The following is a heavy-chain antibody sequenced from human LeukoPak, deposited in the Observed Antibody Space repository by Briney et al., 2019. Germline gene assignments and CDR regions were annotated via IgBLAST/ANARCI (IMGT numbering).Heavy chain of an antibody. V-gene: IGHV3-23*01. CDR2: IAGSGGST. J-gene: IGHJ4*02. D-gene: IGHD5-12*01. Sequence: GGSLRLSCAASGFTFSSYAMSWVRQAPGKGLEWVSTIAGSGGSTYSADSVKGRFTISRDNSKNTLYLQMNSLRAEDTAVYYCAKDRAGGRYGSGYGNFDYWGQGTLVTVSS. CDR1: GFTFSSYA. CDR3: AKDRAGGRYGSGYGNFDY.